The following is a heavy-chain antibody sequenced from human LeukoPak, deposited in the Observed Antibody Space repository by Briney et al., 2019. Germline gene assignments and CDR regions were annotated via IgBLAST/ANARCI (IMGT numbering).Heavy chain of an antibody. J-gene: IGHJ3*02. CDR3: ARDRGSYGNDAFDI. CDR1: GYTFTGYY. V-gene: IGHV1-2*06. D-gene: IGHD1-26*01. Sequence: ASVKVSCKASGYTFTGYYMHWVRQAPGQGLEWMGRINPNSGGTNYAQKFQGRVTMTRDTSISTANMELSRLRSDDKAVYYCARDRGSYGNDAFDIWGQGTMVTVSS. CDR2: INPNSGGT.